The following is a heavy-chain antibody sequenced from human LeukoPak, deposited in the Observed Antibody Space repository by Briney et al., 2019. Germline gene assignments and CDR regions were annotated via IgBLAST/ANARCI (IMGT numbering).Heavy chain of an antibody. J-gene: IGHJ5*02. V-gene: IGHV1-8*01. CDR1: GYTFTSYD. D-gene: IGHD1-26*01. Sequence: ASVKVSCKASGYTFTSYDINWVRQATGQGLEWMGWVNPNSGNTGYAQKFQGRVTMTRNTSISTAYMELSSLRSEDTAVYYCARGQWEDGGNWFDPWGQGTLVTVSS. CDR3: ARGQWEDGGNWFDP. CDR2: VNPNSGNT.